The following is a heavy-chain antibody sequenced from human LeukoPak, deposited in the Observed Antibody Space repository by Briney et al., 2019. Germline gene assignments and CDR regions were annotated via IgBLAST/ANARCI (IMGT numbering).Heavy chain of an antibody. CDR3: PCFAHSYYYDGPGYYTYYYMGV. CDR2: CSYSVTT. Sequence: PSETLSLTCSASGPSISSRTYSWGWIRQPPGKGLEWTGRCSYSVTTYYNPSLKSRVTLAVDSSKHQFSLRLTSVTAADSAVYSRPCFAHSYYYDGPGYYTYYYMGVWGEGSTVTVS. D-gene: IGHD3-22*01. V-gene: IGHV4-39*01. CDR1: GPSISSRTYS. J-gene: IGHJ6*03.